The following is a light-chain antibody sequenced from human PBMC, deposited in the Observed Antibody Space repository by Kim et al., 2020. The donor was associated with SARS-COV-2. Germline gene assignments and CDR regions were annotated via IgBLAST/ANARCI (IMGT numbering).Light chain of an antibody. CDR1: QSVLSSSNNKNY. V-gene: IGKV4-1*01. CDR3: QQCYNSPLT. Sequence: DIVMTQSPDSLAVSLGERATINCKSSQSVLSSSNNKNYLAWYQQKPGQPPKLLIYWASTRESGVPDRFSGSGSGTDFTLTISSLQAEDVAVYYCQQCYNSPLTFGGGTKVDIK. J-gene: IGKJ4*01. CDR2: WAS.